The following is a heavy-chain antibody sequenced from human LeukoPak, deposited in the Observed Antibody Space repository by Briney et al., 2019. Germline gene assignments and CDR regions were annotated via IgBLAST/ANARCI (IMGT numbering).Heavy chain of an antibody. V-gene: IGHV1-69*13. CDR3: ARDGRGDGYNDLFDY. CDR1: GGTFSSYA. D-gene: IGHD5-24*01. J-gene: IGHJ4*02. CDR2: IIPIFGTA. Sequence: SVKVSCKASGGTFSSYAISWVRQAPGQGLEWMGGIIPIFGTANYAQKFQGRVAITADESTSTAYMELSSLRSEDTAVYYCARDGRGDGYNDLFDYWGQGTLVTVSS.